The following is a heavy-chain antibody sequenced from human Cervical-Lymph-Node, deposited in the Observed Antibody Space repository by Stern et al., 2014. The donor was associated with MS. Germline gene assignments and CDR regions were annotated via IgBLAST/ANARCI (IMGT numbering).Heavy chain of an antibody. J-gene: IGHJ6*02. CDR2: ISHDGKKK. Sequence: VQLVESGGGVVQPGRSLRLSCAASGFTFSNFAIHWVRQGPGKGLDWVAVISHDGKKKYYADFVKGRFNISRDNSKNTVSLEMNNLRVEDTAVFYCAREGRIAAAGTYGYYGMDVWGQGTAVTVSS. CDR1: GFTFSNFA. V-gene: IGHV3-30*04. D-gene: IGHD6-13*01. CDR3: AREGRIAAAGTYGYYGMDV.